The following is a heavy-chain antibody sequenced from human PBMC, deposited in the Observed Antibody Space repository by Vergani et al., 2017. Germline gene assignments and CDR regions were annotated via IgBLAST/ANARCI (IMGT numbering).Heavy chain of an antibody. CDR1: GFTLNTYG. CDR2: LYVVGTS. J-gene: IGHJ6*02. V-gene: IGHV3-NL1*01. Sequence: QVQILQSGGGVVQPGGSLRLSCTLSGFTLNTYGIHWVRQAPGKGLEWVSILYVVGTSDYADSVKGRFTVSRDISKNTLHLQLNSLRVEDTAVYFCSYGMDVWGQGTTVTVSS. CDR3: SYGMDV.